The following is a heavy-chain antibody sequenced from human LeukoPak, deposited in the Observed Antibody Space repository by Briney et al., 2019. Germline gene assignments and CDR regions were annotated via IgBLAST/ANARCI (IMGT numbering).Heavy chain of an antibody. J-gene: IGHJ4*02. D-gene: IGHD3-10*02. Sequence: GGSLRLSCTASEFTFSSYNMNWVRQAPGKGLEWVALIYSGGGTSYGDSVKGRFTISKDNSQNSLYLQMDSLTAEDTAMYYCATVGVSVPGRRAAFEFWGQGTLAIVSS. CDR1: EFTFSSYN. V-gene: IGHV3-53*01. CDR2: IYSGGGT. CDR3: ATVGVSVPGRRAAFEF.